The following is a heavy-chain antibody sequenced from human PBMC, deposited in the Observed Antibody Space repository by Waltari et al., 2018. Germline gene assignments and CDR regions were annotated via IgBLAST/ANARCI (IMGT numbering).Heavy chain of an antibody. CDR1: GFTFRSYA. CDR2: ISYDGSNK. CDR3: ARGVGSSWYWFDY. V-gene: IGHV3-30-3*01. Sequence: QVQLVESGGGVVQPGRSLRLSCAASGFTFRSYAMHWVRQAPGKGLEWVAVISYDGSNKYYADSVKGRFTISRDNSKNTLYLQMNSLRAEDTAVYYCARGVGSSWYWFDYWGQGTLVTVSS. D-gene: IGHD6-13*01. J-gene: IGHJ4*02.